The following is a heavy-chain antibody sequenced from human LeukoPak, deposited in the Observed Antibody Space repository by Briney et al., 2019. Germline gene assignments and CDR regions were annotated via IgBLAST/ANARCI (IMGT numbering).Heavy chain of an antibody. CDR3: AKGRYCSSTSCYRALGNWFDP. CDR1: GFTFSSYA. V-gene: IGHV3-23*01. J-gene: IGHJ5*02. Sequence: GGSLRLSCAASGFTFSSYAMSWVRQAPGKGLEWVSAISGSGGSTYYADSVKGRFTISRDNSKNTLYLQMNSLRAEDTAVYYCAKGRYCSSTSCYRALGNWFDPWGQGTLITVSS. CDR2: ISGSGGST. D-gene: IGHD2-2*02.